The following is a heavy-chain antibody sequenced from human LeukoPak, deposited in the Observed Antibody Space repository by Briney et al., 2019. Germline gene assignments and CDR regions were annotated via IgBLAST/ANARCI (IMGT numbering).Heavy chain of an antibody. V-gene: IGHV1-2*02. CDR2: INPNSGGT. Sequence: GASVKVSCKASGYTFTGYYMHWVRQAPGQGLEWMGWINPNSGGTNYAQKFQGRVTMTRDTSISTAYMELSRLRSDDTAVYYCASYPLKYSSGWQDYYYYMDVWGKGTTVTVSS. CDR1: GYTFTGYY. J-gene: IGHJ6*03. CDR3: ASYPLKYSSGWQDYYYYMDV. D-gene: IGHD6-19*01.